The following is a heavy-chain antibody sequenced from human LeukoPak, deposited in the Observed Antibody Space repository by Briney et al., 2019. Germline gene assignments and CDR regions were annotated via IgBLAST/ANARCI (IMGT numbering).Heavy chain of an antibody. J-gene: IGHJ6*03. CDR1: GYSISSGYY. CDR3: ARDMMGYYDFWSGYPIYYYYMDV. D-gene: IGHD3-3*01. CDR2: IYHSGST. V-gene: IGHV4-38-2*02. Sequence: PSETLSLTCTISGYSISSGYYWGWIRQPPGKGLEWIGSIYHSGSTYYNPSLKSRVTISVDTSKNQFSLKLSSVTAADTAVYYCARDMMGYYDFWSGYPIYYYYMDVWGKGTTVTVSS.